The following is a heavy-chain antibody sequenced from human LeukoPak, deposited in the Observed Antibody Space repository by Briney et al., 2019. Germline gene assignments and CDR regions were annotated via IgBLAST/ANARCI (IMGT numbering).Heavy chain of an antibody. D-gene: IGHD4/OR15-4a*01. CDR3: ARDGAEDYGIDY. Sequence: GGSLRLSCAASGFTFSSYAMSWVRQAPGKGLEWVSAISGSGGSTYYADSVKGRFTISRDNGKNSLYLQMNSLTVEDTGVYYCARDGAEDYGIDYWGRGTLVTVSS. V-gene: IGHV3-23*01. J-gene: IGHJ4*02. CDR1: GFTFSSYA. CDR2: ISGSGGST.